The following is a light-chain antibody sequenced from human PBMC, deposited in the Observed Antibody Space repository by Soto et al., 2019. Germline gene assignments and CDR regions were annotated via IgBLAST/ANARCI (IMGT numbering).Light chain of an antibody. Sequence: EIVMKQSPATLSVSPGERATLSCSASQSVSSNLAWYQQKPGQAPRLLIDGASTRATGIPARFSGSWSGTEFTITIGSLQSEDFAVYYCQQYSNWPGTFGQGTKVEIK. CDR1: QSVSSN. CDR2: GAS. V-gene: IGKV3-15*01. J-gene: IGKJ1*01. CDR3: QQYSNWPGT.